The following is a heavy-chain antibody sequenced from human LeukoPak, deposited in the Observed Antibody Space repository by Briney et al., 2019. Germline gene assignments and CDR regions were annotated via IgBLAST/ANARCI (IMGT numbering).Heavy chain of an antibody. CDR2: MNPNSGNA. D-gene: IGHD2-15*01. CDR1: GYTFTTYD. V-gene: IGHV1-8*01. Sequence: ASVKLSCKASGYTFTTYDINWGRQSTGQRLERMGGMNPNSGNAGYAQKFQGRVTMTRNNSISTAYMEMSSLRSEDTAVYYCARGRRSNLVAAFARYMAVWGKGTTVTVS. J-gene: IGHJ6*03. CDR3: ARGRRSNLVAAFARYMAV.